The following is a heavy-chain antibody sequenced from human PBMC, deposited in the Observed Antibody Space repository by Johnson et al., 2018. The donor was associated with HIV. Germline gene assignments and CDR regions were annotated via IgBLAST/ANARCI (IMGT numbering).Heavy chain of an antibody. V-gene: IGHV3-7*01. Sequence: VHLVESGGGLVQPGGSLRLSCAASGFTFNKYWMSWVRQAPGKGLEWVANIKQDGSERYYVDSVKGRFTISRENAKNSLSLQMDSLRAEDTAVYYCARDPELDYFDNRAFDIWGQGTMVTVSS. CDR1: GFTFNKYW. CDR2: IKQDGSER. J-gene: IGHJ3*02. CDR3: ARDPELDYFDNRAFDI. D-gene: IGHD3-22*01.